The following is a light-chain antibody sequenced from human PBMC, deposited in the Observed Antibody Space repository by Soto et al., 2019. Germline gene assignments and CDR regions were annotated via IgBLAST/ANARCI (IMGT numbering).Light chain of an antibody. CDR1: SSDVGGYNY. J-gene: IGLJ1*01. CDR2: EVS. Sequence: QSVLTQPASVSGSPGQSITISCTGTSSDVGGYNYVSWYQQHPGKAPKLMIYEVSNRPSGVSNRFSVSKSGNTASLTISGLKSEDEADYYCCSYTSSSTYVFGTGTKVTVL. CDR3: CSYTSSSTYV. V-gene: IGLV2-14*01.